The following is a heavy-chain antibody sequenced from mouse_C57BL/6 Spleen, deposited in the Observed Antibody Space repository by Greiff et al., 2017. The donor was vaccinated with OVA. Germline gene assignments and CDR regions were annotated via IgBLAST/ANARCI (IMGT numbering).Heavy chain of an antibody. CDR2: IRNKANGYTT. J-gene: IGHJ4*01. Sequence: EVMLVESGGGLVQPGGSLSLSCAASGFTFTDYYMSWVRQPPGKALEWLGFIRNKANGYTTEYSASVKGRFTISRDNSQSILYLQMNALRAEDSATYYCARLDSSGPYYYAMDYWGQGTSVTVSS. V-gene: IGHV7-3*01. D-gene: IGHD3-2*02. CDR1: GFTFTDYY. CDR3: ARLDSSGPYYYAMDY.